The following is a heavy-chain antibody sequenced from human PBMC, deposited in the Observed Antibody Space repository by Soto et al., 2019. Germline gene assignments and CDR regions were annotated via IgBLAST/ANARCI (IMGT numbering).Heavy chain of an antibody. V-gene: IGHV3-23*01. CDR2: ISGSGGST. Sequence: GGSLRLSCAASGFTFSSYSMSWVRQAPGKGLEWVSAISGSGGSTYYADSVKGRFTISRDNSKNTLYLQMNSLRAEDTAVYYCAKFRTTSYYNYMDVWGKGTTVTVSS. CDR3: AKFRTTSYYNYMDV. CDR1: GFTFSSYS. D-gene: IGHD1-7*01. J-gene: IGHJ6*03.